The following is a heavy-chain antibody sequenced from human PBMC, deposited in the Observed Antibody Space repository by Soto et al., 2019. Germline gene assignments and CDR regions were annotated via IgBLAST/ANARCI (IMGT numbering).Heavy chain of an antibody. CDR1: GGSISSGGYY. V-gene: IGHV4-31*03. J-gene: IGHJ6*02. Sequence: SETLSLTCTVSGGSISSGGYYWSWIRQHPGKGLEWIGYIYYSGSTYYNPSLKSRVTISVDTSKNQFSLKLSSVTAADTAVYYCARQSMVRRYYYGMDVWGQGTTVTVSS. CDR2: IYYSGST. CDR3: ARQSMVRRYYYGMDV. D-gene: IGHD3-10*01.